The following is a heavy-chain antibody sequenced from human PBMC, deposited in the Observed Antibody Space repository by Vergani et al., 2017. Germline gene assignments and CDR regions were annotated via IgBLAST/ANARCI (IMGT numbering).Heavy chain of an antibody. D-gene: IGHD3-22*01. Sequence: EVQLLESGGGLVQPGGSLRLSCAASGFTFSSYAMSWVRQGPGKGLEWVSAISGSGGSTYYADSVKGRFTIARDNSKNTLYLQMNSLRAEDTAVYYCAKLLYYDSSGYSDYWGQGTLVTVSS. CDR3: AKLLYYDSSGYSDY. J-gene: IGHJ4*02. CDR2: ISGSGGST. CDR1: GFTFSSYA. V-gene: IGHV3-23*01.